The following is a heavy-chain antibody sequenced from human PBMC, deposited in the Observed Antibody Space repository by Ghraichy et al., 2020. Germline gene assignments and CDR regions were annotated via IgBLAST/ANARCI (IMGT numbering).Heavy chain of an antibody. J-gene: IGHJ4*02. V-gene: IGHV3-21*01. CDR3: TKGETRGSAPGFNS. Sequence: GESLNISCAASGFTFSTYSLNWVRQAPGKGLEWVSSISGNTIYIQYVDSVKGRFTISRDNARNSVELQMNNLRVEDTGVYFCTKGETRGSAPGFNSWGQGALVTVSS. D-gene: IGHD2-15*01. CDR1: GFTFSTYS. CDR2: ISGNTIYI.